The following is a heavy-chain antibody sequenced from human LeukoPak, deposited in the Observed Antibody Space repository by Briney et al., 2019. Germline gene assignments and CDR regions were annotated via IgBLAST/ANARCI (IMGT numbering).Heavy chain of an antibody. D-gene: IGHD1-1*01. CDR1: GYTFSVPS. Sequence: GASAKVSSKASGYTFSVPSKRWGPDAPGQGLERGGGIIPIFGTADYAQKFLGRVPITADKCTSTAYLELSSLRSEDTAVYYCASGGNWNAHYYYSRDVWGKGPTVTVSS. CDR2: IIPIFGTA. J-gene: IGHJ6*03. V-gene: IGHV1-69*06. CDR3: ASGGNWNAHYYYSRDV.